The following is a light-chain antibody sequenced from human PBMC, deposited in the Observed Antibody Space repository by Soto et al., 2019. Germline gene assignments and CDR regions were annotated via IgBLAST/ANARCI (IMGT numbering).Light chain of an antibody. CDR2: AAS. CDR1: QSISDY. J-gene: IGKJ3*01. V-gene: IGKV1-39*01. Sequence: DIQTTQSLSTLSASVGDRVIIICRASQSISDYLAWYQQKPGKAPGLLIYAASTLQSGVPSRFSASGSGTDFTRTISSLQPEDFATYYCQQDLRPPLTFGHGTKVEIK. CDR3: QQDLRPPLT.